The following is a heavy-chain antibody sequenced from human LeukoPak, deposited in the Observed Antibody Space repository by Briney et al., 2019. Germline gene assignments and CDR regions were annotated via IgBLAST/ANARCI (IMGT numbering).Heavy chain of an antibody. V-gene: IGHV3-20*04. CDR2: INWNGGST. D-gene: IGHD2-21*01. Sequence: PGGSLRLSCTASGFTFNDYGMSWVRQAPGKGLEWVSGINWNGGSTGYADSVKGRFTISRDNAKNSLYLQMNSLRAEDTALYYCARGLGIAGRSTNYYYYYMDVWGRGTTVTVSS. CDR1: GFTFNDYG. CDR3: ARGLGIAGRSTNYYYYYMDV. J-gene: IGHJ6*03.